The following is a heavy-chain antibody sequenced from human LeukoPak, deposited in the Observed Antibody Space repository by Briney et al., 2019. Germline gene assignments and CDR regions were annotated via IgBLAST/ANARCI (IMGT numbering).Heavy chain of an antibody. V-gene: IGHV4-59*01. CDR3: ARSSTGSYFDY. Sequence: SETRSLTCTVSGGSMSRYYWSWSRQPPGKGLEWIGYMYYSGSTKYNPSLKSRVTISVDTSKNQFSLKLSSVTAADTAVYYCARSSTGSYFDYWGRGSLATVSS. J-gene: IGHJ4*02. CDR2: MYYSGST. CDR1: GGSMSRYY. D-gene: IGHD3-3*02.